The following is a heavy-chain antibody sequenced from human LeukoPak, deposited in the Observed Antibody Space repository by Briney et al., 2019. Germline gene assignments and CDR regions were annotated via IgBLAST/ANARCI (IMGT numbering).Heavy chain of an antibody. D-gene: IGHD2-15*01. V-gene: IGHV3-23*01. CDR3: AKDIGWYCSGGSCTDY. J-gene: IGHJ4*02. Sequence: GGSLRLSCAASGFTFSSYAMSWVRQAPGKGLEWVSAISGSGGSTYYADSVKGRFTISRDNSKNTLYLQMNSLRAEDTAVYYCAKDIGWYCSGGSCTDYWGQGTLVTVSS. CDR1: GFTFSSYA. CDR2: ISGSGGST.